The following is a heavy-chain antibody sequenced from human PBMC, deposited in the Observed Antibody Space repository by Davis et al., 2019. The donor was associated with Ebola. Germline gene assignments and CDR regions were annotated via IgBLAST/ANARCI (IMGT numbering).Heavy chain of an antibody. D-gene: IGHD3-3*01. J-gene: IGHJ4*02. Sequence: GESLKISCAASGFTFSSYAMSWVRQAPGKGLEWVSAISGSGGSTYYADSVKGRFTISRDNSKNTLYLQMNSLRAEDTAVYYCAKGLFWSGYGYYFDYWGQGTLVTVSS. CDR3: AKGLFWSGYGYYFDY. V-gene: IGHV3-23*01. CDR2: ISGSGGST. CDR1: GFTFSSYA.